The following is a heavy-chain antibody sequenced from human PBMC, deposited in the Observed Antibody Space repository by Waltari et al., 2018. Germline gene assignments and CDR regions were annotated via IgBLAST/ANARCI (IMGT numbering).Heavy chain of an antibody. V-gene: IGHV3-53*01. CDR3: ASSPWRKIWYYYYGMDV. CDR2: IYSGGST. D-gene: IGHD3-10*01. Sequence: EVQLVESGGGLIQPGGSLRLSCAASGFTVSSNYMSWVRQAPGKGLEWVSVIYSGGSTYYADSVKGRFTISRDNSKNTLYLQMNSLRAEDTAVYYCASSPWRKIWYYYYGMDVWGQGTTVTVSS. J-gene: IGHJ6*02. CDR1: GFTVSSNY.